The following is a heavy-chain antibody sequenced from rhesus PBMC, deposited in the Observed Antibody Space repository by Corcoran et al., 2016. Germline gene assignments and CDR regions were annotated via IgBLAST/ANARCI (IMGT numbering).Heavy chain of an antibody. Sequence: QVQLQESGPGLVKPSETLSLTCAVSGGSISDDYYWSWIRQPPGKGLEWIGYIYVSGGGTNYNPPLTTRGTISIDTSKNQFSLKLSSVTAADTAVYYCAITHGYGISYEDYWGQGVLVTVSS. D-gene: IGHD4-29*01. J-gene: IGHJ4*01. V-gene: IGHV4-106*01. CDR3: AITHGYGISYEDY. CDR1: GGSISDDYY. CDR2: IYVSGGGT.